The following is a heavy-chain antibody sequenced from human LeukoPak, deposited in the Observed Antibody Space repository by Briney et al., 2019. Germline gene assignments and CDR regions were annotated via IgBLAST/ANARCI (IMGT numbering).Heavy chain of an antibody. D-gene: IGHD6-13*01. V-gene: IGHV3-66*01. CDR1: GFTVSQNY. Sequence: PXGSLRLSCAASGFTVSQNYMSWVRQAPGNGLEWVSVIFVGGRTDYTDSVKGRFTISRDDSKNTVYLQMNNLRAEDTAVYYCARAVISSWYGDYWGQGTLVTVSS. CDR2: IFVGGRT. J-gene: IGHJ4*02. CDR3: ARAVISSWYGDY.